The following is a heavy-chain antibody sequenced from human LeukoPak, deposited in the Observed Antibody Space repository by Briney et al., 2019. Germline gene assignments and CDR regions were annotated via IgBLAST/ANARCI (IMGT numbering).Heavy chain of an antibody. J-gene: IGHJ4*02. CDR1: GFTFSSYW. D-gene: IGHD2-2*01. Sequence: GGSLRLSCAASGFTFSSYWMHWVRQAPGKGLVWVSRINSGGSSTSYADSVKGRFTISRDNAKNTLYLQMNSLRAEDTAVYYCARVRGYCSSTSCYYYFDYWGQGTLVTVSS. CDR3: ARVRGYCSSTSCYYYFDY. V-gene: IGHV3-74*01. CDR2: INSGGSST.